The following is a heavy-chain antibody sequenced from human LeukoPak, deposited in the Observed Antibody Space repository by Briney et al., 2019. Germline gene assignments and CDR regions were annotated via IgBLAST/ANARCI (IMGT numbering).Heavy chain of an antibody. D-gene: IGHD3-22*01. J-gene: IGHJ4*02. CDR3: SHGEDSSGYGDY. V-gene: IGHV1-69*04. CDR1: GGTFSSYA. CDR2: IIPIPGIA. Sequence: SVKVSCKASGGTFSSYAISWVRQAPGHGLEWMGRIIPIPGIANYAQKFQGRVTITADKSTSTAYMELSSLRSEDTAVYYCSHGEDSSGYGDYWGQGTLDTVSS.